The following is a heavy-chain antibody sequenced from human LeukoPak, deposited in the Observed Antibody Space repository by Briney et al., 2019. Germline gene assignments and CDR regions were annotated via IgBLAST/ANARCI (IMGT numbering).Heavy chain of an antibody. CDR2: IWYDGSNK. CDR3: AQDHHGSGWSYFYYGMNV. J-gene: IGHJ6*02. CDR1: GFTFSSYG. Sequence: GGSLRLSCAASGFTFSSYGMHWVRQAPGKGLEWVAVIWYDGSNKYYADSVKGRFTISRDNSKNTLYLQMNSLRAEDTAVYYCAQDHHGSGWSYFYYGMNVWGQGTTVTVSS. D-gene: IGHD6-19*01. V-gene: IGHV3-33*06.